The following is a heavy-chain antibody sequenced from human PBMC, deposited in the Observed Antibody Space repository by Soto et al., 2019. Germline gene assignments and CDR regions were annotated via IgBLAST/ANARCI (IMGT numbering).Heavy chain of an antibody. CDR3: ARNIDCSGGSCYIFDY. V-gene: IGHV4-31*03. D-gene: IGHD2-15*01. Sequence: SETLSLTCTVSGGSISSGGYYWSWIRQHPGKGLEWIGYIYYSGSTYYNPSLKSRVTISVDTSKNQFSLKLSSVTAADTAVYYCARNIDCSGGSCYIFDYWGQGTLVTVSS. CDR2: IYYSGST. J-gene: IGHJ4*02. CDR1: GGSISSGGYY.